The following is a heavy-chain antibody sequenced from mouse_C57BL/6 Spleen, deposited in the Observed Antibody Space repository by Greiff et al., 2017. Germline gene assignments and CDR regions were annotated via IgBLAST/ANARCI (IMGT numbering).Heavy chain of an antibody. CDR1: GYTFTSYG. J-gene: IGHJ4*01. CDR3: ARREVYYGSSYDAMDY. CDR2: IYPRSGNT. Sequence: QVQLKESGAELARPGASVKLSCKASGYTFTSYGISWVKQRTGQGLEWIGEIYPRSGNTYYNEKFKGKATLTADKSSSTAYMELRSLTSEDSAVYFCARREVYYGSSYDAMDYWGQGTSVTVSS. V-gene: IGHV1-81*01. D-gene: IGHD1-1*01.